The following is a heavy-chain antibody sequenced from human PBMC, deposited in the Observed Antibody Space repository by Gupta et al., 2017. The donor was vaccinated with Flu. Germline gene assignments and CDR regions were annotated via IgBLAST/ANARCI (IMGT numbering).Heavy chain of an antibody. CDR2: RSKANSYVT. J-gene: IGHJ5*02. CDR3: ARGMDGGWFDP. Sequence: RSKANSYVTAYAASVKGRFTISRDDSKNTAYVQMNSLKTDDTAVYYCARGMDGGWFDPRGQGTLVTVSS. V-gene: IGHV3-73*01.